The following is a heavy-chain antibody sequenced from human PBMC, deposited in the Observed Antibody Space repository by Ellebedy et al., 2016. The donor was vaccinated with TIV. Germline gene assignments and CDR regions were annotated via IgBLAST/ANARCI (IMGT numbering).Heavy chain of an antibody. CDR1: GGSIRSYY. CDR2: VYYSGDT. J-gene: IGHJ6*02. CDR3: ARFANSYGLDV. Sequence: MPSETLSLTCTVSGGSIRSYYWSWIRQPPGKGLEWIGYVYYSGDTNYKPALKSRVSMSVDTSKNQFSLKLSSVTAADTAVYYCARFANSYGLDVWGQGTTATVSS. V-gene: IGHV4-59*01.